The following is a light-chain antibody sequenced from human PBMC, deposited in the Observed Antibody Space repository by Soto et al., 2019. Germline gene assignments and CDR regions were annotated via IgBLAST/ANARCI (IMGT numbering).Light chain of an antibody. J-gene: IGLJ3*02. Sequence: QSVLTQSPSVSGAPGQRVTISCTGSSSNIGAGYDVHWYQQLPGTAPKLLIYANTNRPSGVPDRFSGSKSGTSASLAITGLQAEDEADYYCQSYDTGLSVWVFGGGTKLTVL. CDR2: ANT. V-gene: IGLV1-40*01. CDR3: QSYDTGLSVWV. CDR1: SSNIGAGYD.